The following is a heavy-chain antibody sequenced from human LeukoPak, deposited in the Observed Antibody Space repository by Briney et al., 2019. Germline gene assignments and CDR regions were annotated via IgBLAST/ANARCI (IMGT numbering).Heavy chain of an antibody. CDR1: GYTFTGKF. J-gene: IGHJ4*02. CDR3: ARDHEGLAYFDY. Sequence: ASVKVSYKASGYTFTGKFIHWVRQAPGQGLEWMGWIDPNSGGTDYAQKFRGRVTMTRDTSTSTAYMDLSSLISDDTAVYYCARDHEGLAYFDYWGQGTPVTVSS. V-gene: IGHV1-2*02. D-gene: IGHD3/OR15-3a*01. CDR2: IDPNSGGT.